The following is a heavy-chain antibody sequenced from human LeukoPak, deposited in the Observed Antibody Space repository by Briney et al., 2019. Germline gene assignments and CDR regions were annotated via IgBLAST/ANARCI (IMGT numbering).Heavy chain of an antibody. CDR1: GGSISSYY. Sequence: SETLSLTCTVSGGSISSYYWSWIRQPAGKGLEWIGRIYTSGSTNYNPSLKSRVTMSVDTSKNQFSLKLSSVTAADTAVYYCAREGDSSSSPVPGYYYYYYMDVWGKGTTVTVSS. D-gene: IGHD6-6*01. J-gene: IGHJ6*03. CDR2: IYTSGST. V-gene: IGHV4-4*07. CDR3: AREGDSSSSPVPGYYYYYYMDV.